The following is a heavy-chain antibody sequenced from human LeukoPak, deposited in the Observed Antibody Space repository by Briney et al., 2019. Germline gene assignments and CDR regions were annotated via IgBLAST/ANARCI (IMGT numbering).Heavy chain of an antibody. CDR1: GFTFSTYA. J-gene: IGHJ3*02. CDR2: ISSNGGST. D-gene: IGHD5-18*01. CDR3: ARRERLGYSYGRGTLDI. V-gene: IGHV3-64*04. Sequence: GGSLRLSCSASGFTFSTYAMHWVRQAPGKGLEYVSVISSNGGSTYYADSVKGRFTISRDNSKSTLYLQMNSLRVEDTAVYYCARRERLGYSYGRGTLDIWGQGTMVTVSS.